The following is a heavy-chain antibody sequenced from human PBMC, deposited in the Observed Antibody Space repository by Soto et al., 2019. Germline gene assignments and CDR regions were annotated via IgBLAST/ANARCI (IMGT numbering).Heavy chain of an antibody. CDR1: GYTFTSYD. D-gene: IGHD3-9*01. CDR3: XXXXXXILTGYYISFDY. Sequence: QVQLVQSGAEVKKPGASVKVSCKASGYTFTSYDINWVRQATGQGLEWMGWMNPNSGNTGYAQKFQGRVTMTRNTSISTAYMXXXXXXXXXXXXYYXXXXXXXILTGYYISFDYWGQGTLVTVSS. V-gene: IGHV1-8*01. J-gene: IGHJ4*02. CDR2: MNPNSGNT.